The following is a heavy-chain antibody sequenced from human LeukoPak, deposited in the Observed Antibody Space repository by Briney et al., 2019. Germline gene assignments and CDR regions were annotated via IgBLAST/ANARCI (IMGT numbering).Heavy chain of an antibody. CDR1: GFTFSSYA. CDR2: ISGSGGST. V-gene: IGHV3-23*01. Sequence: GGSLRLSCAASGFTFSSYAMSWVRQIPGKGLEWVSAISGSGGSTFYVDSVKGRFTISRDNSKNTLYMQMNSLRAEDTAVYFCAKDGMSLYSSWFDYWGQGILVTVSS. D-gene: IGHD6-13*01. CDR3: AKDGMSLYSSWFDY. J-gene: IGHJ4*02.